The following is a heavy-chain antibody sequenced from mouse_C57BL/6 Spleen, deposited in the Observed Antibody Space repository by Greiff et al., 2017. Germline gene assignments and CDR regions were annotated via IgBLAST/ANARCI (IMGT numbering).Heavy chain of an antibody. CDR2: IYPGDGDT. V-gene: IGHV1-80*01. J-gene: IGHJ3*01. Sequence: VQLQQSGAELVKPGASVKISCKASGYAFSSYWMNWVMQRPGKGLEWIGQIYPGDGDTNYNGKFKGKATLTADKSSSTAYMQLSSLTSEDSAVYFCARSDGSSPSWFAYWGQGTLVTVSA. D-gene: IGHD1-1*01. CDR1: GYAFSSYW. CDR3: ARSDGSSPSWFAY.